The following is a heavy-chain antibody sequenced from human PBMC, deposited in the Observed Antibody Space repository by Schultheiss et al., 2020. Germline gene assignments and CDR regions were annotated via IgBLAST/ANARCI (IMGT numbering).Heavy chain of an antibody. CDR3: ARVGFSLSELWFGELAYYYYYYRDV. Sequence: GGSLRLSCAASGFTFSDYYMSWIRQAPGKGLEWVSYISSSGSTIYYADSVKGRFTISRDNAKNSLYLQMNSLRAEDTAVYYCARVGFSLSELWFGELAYYYYYYRDVWGKGTTGTVSS. V-gene: IGHV3-11*01. J-gene: IGHJ6*03. CDR1: GFTFSDYY. D-gene: IGHD3-10*01. CDR2: ISSSGSTI.